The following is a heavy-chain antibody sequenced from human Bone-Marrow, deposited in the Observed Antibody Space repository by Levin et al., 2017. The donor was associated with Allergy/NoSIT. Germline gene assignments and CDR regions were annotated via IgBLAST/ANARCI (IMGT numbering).Heavy chain of an antibody. Sequence: ASVKVSCKASGYSFSGYYMHWVRQAPGQGLEWMGWIDPNRGETKYGQKFQGRVTMTRDTSISTAYMELSSLRSDDTAVYYCARETVTYYYGSTHYYYYGMNVWGQGTTVIVSS. CDR1: GYSFSGYY. CDR3: ARETVTYYYGSTHYYYYGMNV. CDR2: IDPNRGET. D-gene: IGHD3-10*01. V-gene: IGHV1-2*02. J-gene: IGHJ6*02.